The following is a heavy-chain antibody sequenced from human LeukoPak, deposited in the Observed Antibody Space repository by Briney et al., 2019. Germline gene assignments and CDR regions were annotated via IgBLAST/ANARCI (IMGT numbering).Heavy chain of an antibody. CDR2: VYYSGPA. V-gene: IGHV4-39*02. CDR3: ARDVGTIRDFWAGYFSTWFDP. J-gene: IGHJ5*02. CDR1: GGSVSSRAYY. D-gene: IGHD3/OR15-3a*01. Sequence: PSETLSLTCTVSGGSVSSRAYYWGWIRQPPGKGLEWIGTVYYSGPAYYNPSLKSRVSISVDPSKNEFALEFSSLTAAATAVSFCARDVGTIRDFWAGYFSTWFDPWGQGTLVTVSS.